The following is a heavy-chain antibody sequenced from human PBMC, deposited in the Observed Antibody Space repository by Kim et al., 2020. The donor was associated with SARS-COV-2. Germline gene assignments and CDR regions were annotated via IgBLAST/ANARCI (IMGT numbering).Heavy chain of an antibody. V-gene: IGHV4-31*01. Sequence: NPSLKSLVTISVDTSKNQLSRKLGSVTAADTAVYYCARGPKRTVTTYFDYWGQGTLVTVSS. CDR3: ARGPKRTVTTYFDY. D-gene: IGHD4-17*01. J-gene: IGHJ4*02.